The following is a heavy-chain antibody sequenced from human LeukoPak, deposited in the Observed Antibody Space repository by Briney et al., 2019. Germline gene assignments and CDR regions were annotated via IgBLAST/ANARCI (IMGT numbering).Heavy chain of an antibody. Sequence: PGGSLRLSCAASAFTFSNSGMHWVRQAPGKGLEWVAFIRSDGSSKFYTDSVKGRFTISRDNSRNTLNLQMNGLRAEDTAVYYCAKDYIYGGWGNAFDIWGQGTKVTVSS. J-gene: IGHJ3*02. CDR1: AFTFSNSG. D-gene: IGHD5-18*01. CDR3: AKDYIYGGWGNAFDI. V-gene: IGHV3-30*02. CDR2: IRSDGSSK.